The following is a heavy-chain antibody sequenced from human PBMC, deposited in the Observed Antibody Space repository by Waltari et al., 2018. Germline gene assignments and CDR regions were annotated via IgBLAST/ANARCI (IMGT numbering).Heavy chain of an antibody. CDR3: ARDGSSGGTNWFDP. J-gene: IGHJ5*02. V-gene: IGHV4-59*01. CDR2: IYYSGST. CDR1: GGSISSYY. Sequence: QVQLQESGPGLVKPSETLSLTCTVSGGSISSYYWSWIRQPPGKGLELIGYIYYSGSTNDNPSLNGRVTISVDTSKNQFSLKLSSVTAADTAVYYCARDGSSGGTNWFDPWGQGTLVTVSS. D-gene: IGHD2-15*01.